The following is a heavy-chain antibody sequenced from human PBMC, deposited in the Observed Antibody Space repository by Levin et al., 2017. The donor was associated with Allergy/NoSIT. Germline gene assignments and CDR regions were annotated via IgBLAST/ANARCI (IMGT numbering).Heavy chain of an antibody. V-gene: IGHV3-20*04. CDR3: AKEPYPHVTLIGGVIHNLVGS. D-gene: IGHD3-10*02. CDR2: VNWKGETT. CDR1: GFTFDNYV. Sequence: ASVKVSCAASGFTFDNYVVSWVRQTPGKGLEWVSGVNWKGETTGFADSVKGRFTISRDNAKNFVYLQMNNLSPEDTALYYCAKEPYPHVTLIGGVIHNLVGSWGQGTLVTVSS. J-gene: IGHJ5*01.